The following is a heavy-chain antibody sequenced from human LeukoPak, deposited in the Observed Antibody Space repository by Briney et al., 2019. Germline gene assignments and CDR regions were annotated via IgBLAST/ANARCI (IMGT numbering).Heavy chain of an antibody. CDR3: ARLATGGYYYYYGMDV. J-gene: IGHJ6*02. Sequence: SETLSLTCTVSGGSISSYYWSWIRQPPGKGLEWIGYIYYSGSTNYNPSLKSRVTISVDTSKNQFSLKLSSVTAADTAVYYCARLATGGYYYYYGMDVWGQGTTATVSS. V-gene: IGHV4-59*08. CDR2: IYYSGST. CDR1: GGSISSYY. D-gene: IGHD4-11*01.